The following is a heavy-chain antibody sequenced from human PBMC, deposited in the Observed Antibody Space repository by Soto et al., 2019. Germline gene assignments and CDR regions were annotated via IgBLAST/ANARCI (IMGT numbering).Heavy chain of an antibody. CDR1: GFTFSNAW. CDR2: IKSKTDGGTT. CDR3: TTDYDISGPNIGVVSSYYYYYGMDV. J-gene: IGHJ6*02. V-gene: IGHV3-15*01. Sequence: EVQLVESGGGLVKPGGSLRLSCAASGFTFSNAWMSWVRQAPGKGLEWVGRIKSKTDGGTTDYAAPVKGRFTISRDDSKNTLYLQMNSLKTEDTAVYYCTTDYDISGPNIGVVSSYYYYYGMDVWGQGTTVTVSS. D-gene: IGHD3-9*01.